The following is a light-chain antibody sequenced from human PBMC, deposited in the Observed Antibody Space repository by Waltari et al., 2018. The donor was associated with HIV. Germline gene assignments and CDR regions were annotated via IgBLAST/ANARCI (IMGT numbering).Light chain of an antibody. J-gene: IGKJ4*01. CDR1: QDINNH. Sequence: IQLTQSPSFLSASVGDRVTIPCRASQDINNHLAWYQQKQGKDPKLRIFAASTLQSGVPSGFSGSASGTEFTLTISSLQPEDFATYYCQQLNIFPLTFGGGTQVDIK. CDR3: QQLNIFPLT. V-gene: IGKV1-9*01. CDR2: AAS.